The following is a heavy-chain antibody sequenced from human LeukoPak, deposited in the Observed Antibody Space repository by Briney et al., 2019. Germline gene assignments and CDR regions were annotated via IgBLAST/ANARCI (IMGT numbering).Heavy chain of an antibody. CDR1: GFTFSSYA. V-gene: IGHV3-23*01. CDR2: ISGSGGST. D-gene: IGHD3-10*01. J-gene: IGHJ4*02. Sequence: GGSLRLSCAASGFTFSSYAMSWVCQALGKGLEWVSVISGSGGSTYYADSVKGRLTISRDNSKNTLYLQMNSLRAEDTAVYYCAKTRSPRFGEFSVYYFDSWGQGTLVTVSS. CDR3: AKTRSPRFGEFSVYYFDS.